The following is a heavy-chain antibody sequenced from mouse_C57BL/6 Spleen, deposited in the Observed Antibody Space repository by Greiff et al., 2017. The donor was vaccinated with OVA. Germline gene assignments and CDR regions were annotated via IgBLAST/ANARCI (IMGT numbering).Heavy chain of an antibody. V-gene: IGHV1-64*01. CDR3: ARGAYCRNPIVDY. D-gene: IGHD2-5*01. CDR1: GYTFTSYW. J-gene: IGHJ2*01. Sequence: VQLQQPGAELVKPGASVKLSCKASGYTFTSYWMHWVKQRPGQGLEWIGMIHPNSGSTNYNEKFKSKATLTVDKSSSTAYMQLSSLTSEDSAVYYCARGAYCRNPIVDYWGQGTTLTVSS. CDR2: IHPNSGST.